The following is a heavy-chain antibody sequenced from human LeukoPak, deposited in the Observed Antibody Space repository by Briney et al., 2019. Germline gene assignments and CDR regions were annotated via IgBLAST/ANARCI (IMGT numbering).Heavy chain of an antibody. D-gene: IGHD3-10*01. V-gene: IGHV3-23*01. Sequence: GGSLRLSCAASGFTFSSYWMTWVRQAPGKGLEWVLAISGSGSNTYYADSVKGRFTISRDNSKNTLYLQMDSLAAEDTALYYCAKDVVRGSGRINWFDPWGQGTLATVSS. J-gene: IGHJ5*02. CDR2: ISGSGSNT. CDR3: AKDVVRGSGRINWFDP. CDR1: GFTFSSYW.